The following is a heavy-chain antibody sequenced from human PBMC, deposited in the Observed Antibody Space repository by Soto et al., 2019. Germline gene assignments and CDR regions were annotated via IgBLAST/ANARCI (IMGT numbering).Heavy chain of an antibody. CDR2: IHDSENT. J-gene: IGHJ6*02. Sequence: PSATLSLTCAFPRFSIRGYYWNWIGQSPEKGLEWIGYIHDSENTDYSPSLKSRVTMSIDTSKNQFSLKLTSATTADTGVYYCARHDVYGSRRYGLDVWVQGTTVS. CDR1: RFSIRGYY. D-gene: IGHD3-10*01. CDR3: ARHDVYGSRRYGLDV. V-gene: IGHV4-59*01.